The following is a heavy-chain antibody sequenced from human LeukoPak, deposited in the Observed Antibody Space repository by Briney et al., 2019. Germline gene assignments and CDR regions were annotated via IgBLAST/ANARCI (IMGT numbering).Heavy chain of an antibody. CDR3: ARHDSSGWYYFDY. J-gene: IGHJ4*02. CDR2: IYYNGNT. CDR1: DGSINSYY. Sequence: SETLSLTCSVSDGSINSYYWNWIRRPPGKGLEWIGYIYYNGNTNYSPSLKSRVTISVDTSKNQFSLKLSPVTAADTAVYYCARHDSSGWYYFDYWGQGTLVTVSS. V-gene: IGHV4-59*08. D-gene: IGHD6-19*01.